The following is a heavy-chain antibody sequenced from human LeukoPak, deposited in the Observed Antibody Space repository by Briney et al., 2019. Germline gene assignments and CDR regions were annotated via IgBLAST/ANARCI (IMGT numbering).Heavy chain of an antibody. CDR2: ISGSGGST. J-gene: IGHJ4*02. CDR1: GFTFSSYG. D-gene: IGHD6-13*01. CDR3: TGHHQAYSRTY. Sequence: GGTLRLSCAASGFTFSSYGMSWVRQAPGKGLEWVSAISGSGGSTYYADSVKGRFTISRDNAKNTLFLQMNSLRAEDTAVYYCTGHHQAYSRTYWGQGTLVTVSS. V-gene: IGHV3-23*01.